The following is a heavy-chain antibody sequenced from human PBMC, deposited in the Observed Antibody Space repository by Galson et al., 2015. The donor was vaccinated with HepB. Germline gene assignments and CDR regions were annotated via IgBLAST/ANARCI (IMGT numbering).Heavy chain of an antibody. CDR3: ARGALVVGLAATQNNWFDP. D-gene: IGHD2-15*01. V-gene: IGHV1-18*01. CDR2: ISAYNRNT. CDR1: GYTFSSYS. J-gene: IGHJ5*02. Sequence: SVKVSCKASGYTFSSYSITWVRQGPGQGLEWMGWISAYNRNTNYAQKLQGRVTMTTDRSTSTAYMELRSLRSDDTAIYYGARGALVVGLAATQNNWFDPWGQGTLVTVSS.